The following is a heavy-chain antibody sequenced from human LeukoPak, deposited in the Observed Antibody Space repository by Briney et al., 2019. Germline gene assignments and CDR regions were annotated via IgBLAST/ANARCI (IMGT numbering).Heavy chain of an antibody. CDR1: GFTFSSYE. CDR3: ARDVRDYYDNSGYYY. CDR2: ISSSGSTI. Sequence: PGGSLRLSCAASGFTFSSYEMNWVRQAPGKGLEWVSYISSSGSTIYYADSVKGRFTISRDNAKNLLYLQMNSLRDEDTAVYYCARDVRDYYDNSGYYYWDQGTLVTVSS. J-gene: IGHJ4*02. D-gene: IGHD3-22*01. V-gene: IGHV3-48*03.